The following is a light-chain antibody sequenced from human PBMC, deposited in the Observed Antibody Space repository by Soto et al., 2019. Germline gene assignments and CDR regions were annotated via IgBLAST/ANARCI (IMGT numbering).Light chain of an antibody. CDR2: EVS. CDR3: SSYTIRVYV. Sequence: QSVLTQPASVSGSPGQSITISCTGTSSDVGGYNYVSWYQQHPGKAPKLMIYEVSNRPSGVSNRFSGSKSGNTASLTISGLQAEDEADYYCSSYTIRVYVFGTGTKVTVL. V-gene: IGLV2-14*01. J-gene: IGLJ1*01. CDR1: SSDVGGYNY.